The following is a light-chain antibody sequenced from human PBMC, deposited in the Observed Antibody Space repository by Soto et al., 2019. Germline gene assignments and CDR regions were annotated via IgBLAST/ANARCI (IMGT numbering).Light chain of an antibody. V-gene: IGKV1-39*01. CDR2: GGS. CDR3: QQSYNIPFT. Sequence: DIQMTQSPSSLAASVGERDTITCRASQNILSFLNWYKQKPGKAPQVLIYGGSALQSGVPSRFSGSGSGTEFTLTISILQPEDFASYSCQQSYNIPFTFGPGTRVDI. CDR1: QNILSF. J-gene: IGKJ3*01.